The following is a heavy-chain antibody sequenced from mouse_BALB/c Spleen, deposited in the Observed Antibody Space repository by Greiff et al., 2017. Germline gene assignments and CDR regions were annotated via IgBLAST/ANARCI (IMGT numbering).Heavy chain of an antibody. CDR2: IYPGGGYT. CDR1: GYTFTNYW. V-gene: IGHV1-63*02. Sequence: QVQLQQSGAELVRPGTSVKISCKASGYTFTNYWLGWVKQRPGHGLEWIGDIYPGGGYTNYNEKFKGKATLTADTSSSTAYMQLSSLTSEDSAVYFCARGKYRYNYAMDYWGQGTSVTVSS. CDR3: ARGKYRYNYAMDY. D-gene: IGHD2-14*01. J-gene: IGHJ4*01.